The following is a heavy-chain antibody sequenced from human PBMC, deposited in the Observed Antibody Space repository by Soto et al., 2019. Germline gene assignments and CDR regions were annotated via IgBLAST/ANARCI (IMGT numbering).Heavy chain of an antibody. D-gene: IGHD3-22*01. J-gene: IGHJ3*02. CDR2: IIPIFGTA. Sequence: SVKVSCKASGGTFSSYAISWVRQAPGQGLEWMGGIIPIFGTANYAQKFQGRVTMTTDTSTSTAYMELRSLRSDDTAVYYCARGGRGSGYPRAFDIWGQGTMVTVSS. V-gene: IGHV1-69*05. CDR1: GGTFSSYA. CDR3: ARGGRGSGYPRAFDI.